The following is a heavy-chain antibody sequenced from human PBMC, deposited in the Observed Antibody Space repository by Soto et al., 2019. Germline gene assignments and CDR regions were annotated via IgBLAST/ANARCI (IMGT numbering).Heavy chain of an antibody. CDR3: ATKPGPGYYYDSSGYTYYFDY. D-gene: IGHD3-22*01. Sequence: ASVKVSCKASGGTFSSYAISWVRQAPGQGLEWMGGIIPIFGTANYAQKFQGRVTITADESTSTAYMELSSLRSEDTAVYYCATKPGPGYYYDSSGYTYYFDYWGQGTLVTVSS. J-gene: IGHJ4*02. CDR1: GGTFSSYA. V-gene: IGHV1-69*13. CDR2: IIPIFGTA.